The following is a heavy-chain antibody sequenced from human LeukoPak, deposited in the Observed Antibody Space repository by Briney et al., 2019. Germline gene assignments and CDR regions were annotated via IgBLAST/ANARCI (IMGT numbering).Heavy chain of an antibody. J-gene: IGHJ5*01. D-gene: IGHD6-13*01. V-gene: IGHV4-59*01. CDR2: VSDSGST. CDR1: RGSISGFY. CDR3: ATAGQLLVFGS. Sequence: KASETLSLTCTVSRGSISGFYWSWIRQPPGKGLEWIGYVSDSGSTNYNSSLRSRVTISRDTSTNQFSLKLSSATTADTAVYYCATAGQLLVFGSWGQGTLVTVSS.